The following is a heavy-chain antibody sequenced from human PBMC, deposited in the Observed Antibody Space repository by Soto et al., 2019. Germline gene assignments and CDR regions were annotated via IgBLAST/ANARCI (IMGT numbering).Heavy chain of an antibody. CDR2: ISYDGSNK. D-gene: IGHD3-22*01. CDR1: GFTFSSYA. CDR3: ARDSGEYYYDSSGPLPFDY. Sequence: PGGSLRLSCAASGFTFSSYAMHWVRQAPGKGLEWVAVISYDGSNKYYADSVKGRFTISRDNSKNTLYLQMNSLRAEDTAVYYCARDSGEYYYDSSGPLPFDYWGQGTLVTVSS. V-gene: IGHV3-30-3*01. J-gene: IGHJ4*02.